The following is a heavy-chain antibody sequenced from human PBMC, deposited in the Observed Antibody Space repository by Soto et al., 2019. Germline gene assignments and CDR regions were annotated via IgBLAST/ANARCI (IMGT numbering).Heavy chain of an antibody. Sequence: SETLSLTCSVSGGSISSYYWSWIRQPPGKGLEWIGYIYYSGSTNYNPSLKSRVTISVDTSKNQFSLKLSSVTAADTAVYYCARDDDAFDIWGQGTMVTVSS. J-gene: IGHJ3*02. CDR3: ARDDDAFDI. CDR2: IYYSGST. CDR1: GGSISSYY. V-gene: IGHV4-59*12.